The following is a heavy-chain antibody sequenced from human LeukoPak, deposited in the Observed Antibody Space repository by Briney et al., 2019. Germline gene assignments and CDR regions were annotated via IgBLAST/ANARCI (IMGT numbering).Heavy chain of an antibody. V-gene: IGHV3-7*01. J-gene: IGHJ6*03. D-gene: IGHD3-22*01. Sequence: GGSLRLSCAASGFTFSSYWMSWVRQAPGKGLEWVANIKQDGSEKYYVDSVEGRFTISRDNAKNSLYLQMNSLRAEDTAVYYCARAVSYYDSSGYYSYYYMDVWGKGTTVTVSS. CDR3: ARAVSYYDSSGYYSYYYMDV. CDR2: IKQDGSEK. CDR1: GFTFSSYW.